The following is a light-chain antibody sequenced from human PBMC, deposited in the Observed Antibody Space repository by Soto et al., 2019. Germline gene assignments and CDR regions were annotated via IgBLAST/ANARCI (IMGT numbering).Light chain of an antibody. CDR3: QQYNSYWM. V-gene: IGKV1-5*01. CDR2: DAS. Sequence: DIQMTQSPSSVSASVGDRVTITCRASQSISSWLAWYQQKPGKAPKLLIYDASSFESGVPSRFSGSGSGTEFTLTISSLQPDDFATYYCQQYNSYWMFGQGTKVDIK. CDR1: QSISSW. J-gene: IGKJ1*01.